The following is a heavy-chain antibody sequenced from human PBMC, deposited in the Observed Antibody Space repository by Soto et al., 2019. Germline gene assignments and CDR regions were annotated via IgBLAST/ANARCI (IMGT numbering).Heavy chain of an antibody. CDR3: ARDPFTTPLWYPNHDAFDI. Sequence: GGPLTLSCAVSGFIFSSYVLHQVHQAPGKGLEWVAVIWYDGSKKYDADSVKGRFTISRDNSKNTLYLQMNSLRAEDTAVYYCARDPFTTPLWYPNHDAFDIWGQGTMVIVS. D-gene: IGHD2-15*01. CDR1: GFIFSSYV. V-gene: IGHV3-33*01. J-gene: IGHJ3*02. CDR2: IWYDGSKK.